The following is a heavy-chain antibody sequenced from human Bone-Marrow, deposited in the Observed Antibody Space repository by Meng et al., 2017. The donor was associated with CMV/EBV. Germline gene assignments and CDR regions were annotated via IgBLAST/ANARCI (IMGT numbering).Heavy chain of an antibody. CDR3: ARFSQSSGFIY. D-gene: IGHD6-25*01. CDR2: ISTYNGNT. Sequence: ASVKVSCKASGYTFTTYGISWVRQAPGQGLEWMGWISTYNGNTNYAQKLQGRVTMTTDTSTSTAYMELSSLRSEDTAVYYCARFSQSSGFIYWGQGTLVTVSS. CDR1: GYTFTTYG. J-gene: IGHJ4*02. V-gene: IGHV1-18*01.